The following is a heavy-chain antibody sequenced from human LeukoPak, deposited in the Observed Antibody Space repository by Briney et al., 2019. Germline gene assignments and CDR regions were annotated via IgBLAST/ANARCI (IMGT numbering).Heavy chain of an antibody. V-gene: IGHV4-34*01. CDR1: GGSFSGYY. CDR2: INHSGRT. Sequence: SETLSLTCAVYGGSFSGYYWSWIRQSPGKGLEWIGEINHSGRTNYNPSLKSRVTISVDTSKNQFSLKLNSVTAADTAVYYCTSGSSTWANWFDPWGQGTLVTVSS. J-gene: IGHJ5*02. CDR3: TSGSSTWANWFDP. D-gene: IGHD6-13*01.